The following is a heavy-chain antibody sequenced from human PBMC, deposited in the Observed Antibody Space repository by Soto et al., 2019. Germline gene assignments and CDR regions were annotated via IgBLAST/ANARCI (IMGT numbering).Heavy chain of an antibody. J-gene: IGHJ6*02. V-gene: IGHV1-69*13. CDR1: GGTFSSYA. D-gene: IGHD5-12*01. Sequence: SGKVSCKASGGTFSSYAISWVRKAPGQGLEWMGGIIPIFGTANYAQKLQGRVTITADESTSTAYMELSSLRSEDTAVYYCASSEWLRLRRYYDYGIDVWGQGTTVPVS. CDR3: ASSEWLRLRRYYDYGIDV. CDR2: IIPIFGTA.